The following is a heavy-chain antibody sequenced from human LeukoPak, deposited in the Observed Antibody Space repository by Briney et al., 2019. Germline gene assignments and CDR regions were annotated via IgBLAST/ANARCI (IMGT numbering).Heavy chain of an antibody. CDR2: IKRDGSDK. Sequence: SGGSLRLSCAASGFTFSSYWMTWVRQAPGKGLEWVANIKRDGSDKYYVGSVDGRFTISRDNAKNSLYLQMNSLRAEDTAVYYCARDKPGSYYYYGMDVWGQGTTVTVSS. CDR1: GFTFSSYW. J-gene: IGHJ6*02. CDR3: ARDKPGSYYYYGMDV. D-gene: IGHD1-14*01. V-gene: IGHV3-7*01.